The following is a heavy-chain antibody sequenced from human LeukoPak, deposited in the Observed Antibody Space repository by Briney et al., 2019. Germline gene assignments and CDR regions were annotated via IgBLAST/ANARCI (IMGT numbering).Heavy chain of an antibody. V-gene: IGHV4-4*02. J-gene: IGHJ3*02. Sequence: ASETLSLTCAVSGGSISSSNWWSWIRQPPGKGLEWIGEIYHSGSTNYNPSLKSRVTISVDKSKTQFSLKLSSVTAADTAVYYCARDKREPRYAFDIWGQGTMVTVFS. CDR2: IYHSGST. CDR3: ARDKREPRYAFDI. D-gene: IGHD1-26*01. CDR1: GGSISSSNW.